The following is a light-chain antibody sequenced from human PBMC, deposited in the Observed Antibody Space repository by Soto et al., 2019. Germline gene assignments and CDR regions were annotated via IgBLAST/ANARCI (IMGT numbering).Light chain of an antibody. CDR3: SSYTSSSTLYV. CDR1: SSDVGGYNY. V-gene: IGLV2-14*01. J-gene: IGLJ1*01. CDR2: DVS. Sequence: QSALTQPASVSGSPGQSITISCTGTSSDVGGYNYVSWYQQHQGKAPQLMIYDVSNRPSGVSNRFSGSKSGNTASLTISGLQAEDEADYYCSSYTSSSTLYVFGTGTKLTVL.